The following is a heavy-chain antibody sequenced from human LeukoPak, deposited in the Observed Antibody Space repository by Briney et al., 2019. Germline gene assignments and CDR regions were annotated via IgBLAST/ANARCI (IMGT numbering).Heavy chain of an antibody. CDR2: ISTGTGSVSTFS. D-gene: IGHD1-26*01. CDR3: ARDQWELPLGAYYYNRGIDV. V-gene: IGHV3-21*01. CDR1: GFTFERDT. J-gene: IGHJ6*02. Sequence: GGSLRLSCVASGFTFERDTMNWVRQVPGRGLEWVSSISTGTGSVSTFSFYAGSVKGRFTISRDTAKKALYLDMNSLRVEDTAISDCARDQWELPLGAYYYNRGIDVWGRGTVVTVSS.